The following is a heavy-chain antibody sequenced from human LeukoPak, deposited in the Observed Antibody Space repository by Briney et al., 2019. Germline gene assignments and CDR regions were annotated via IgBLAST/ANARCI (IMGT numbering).Heavy chain of an antibody. J-gene: IGHJ4*02. Sequence: SETLSLTCTVSGGSISSSSYYWSWIRQPPGKGLEWIGEINHSGSTNYNPSLKSRVTISVDTSKNQFSLKLSSVTAADTAVYYCASGSSRTLDYWGQGTLVTVSS. CDR3: ASGSSRTLDY. D-gene: IGHD6-6*01. V-gene: IGHV4-39*07. CDR2: INHSGST. CDR1: GGSISSSSYY.